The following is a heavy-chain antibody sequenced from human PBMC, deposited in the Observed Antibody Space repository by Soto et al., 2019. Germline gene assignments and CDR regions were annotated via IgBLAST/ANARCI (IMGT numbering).Heavy chain of an antibody. Sequence: QVQLVESGGGVVQPGTSLRLSCVGSGFTFRSYVIHWVRQAPGKGLEWVALTSYDGSNKYYDDSVKGRFTISRDNSRNTEDLQMNSLRLDDTALYYCARWGTTGGLDVWGQGTLVSVSS. CDR3: ARWGTTGGLDV. J-gene: IGHJ4*02. CDR2: TSYDGSNK. D-gene: IGHD3-16*01. V-gene: IGHV3-30*19. CDR1: GFTFRSYV.